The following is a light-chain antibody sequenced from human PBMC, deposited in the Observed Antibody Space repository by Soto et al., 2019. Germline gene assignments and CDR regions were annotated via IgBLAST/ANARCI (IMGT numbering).Light chain of an antibody. CDR1: QSVSNN. CDR3: QQYGSSPPRT. Sequence: IVLTQSPATLSVSPGETATLSCLASQSVSNNVAWYQQKPGQAPRLLILGASTRATGIPARFSGSGSGADFTLSISRLEPEDFAVYYCQQYGSSPPRTFGQGTKVDIK. V-gene: IGKV3-15*01. J-gene: IGKJ1*01. CDR2: GAS.